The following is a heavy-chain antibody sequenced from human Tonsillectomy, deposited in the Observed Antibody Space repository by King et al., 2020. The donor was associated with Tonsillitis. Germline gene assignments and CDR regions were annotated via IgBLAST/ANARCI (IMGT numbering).Heavy chain of an antibody. V-gene: IGHV3-9*01. J-gene: IGHJ3*02. D-gene: IGHD5-24*01. CDR2: ISWNSGSI. CDR3: AKDTEMATMALGAFHI. Sequence: VQLVESGGGLVQPGRSLRLSCAASGFTFDEYAMHWVRQAPGKGLEWVSGISWNSGSIGYADSVKGRFTISRDNAKNSLYLQMNSLRAEDTGLYYCAKDTEMATMALGAFHIWGQGTMVTVSS. CDR1: GFTFDEYA.